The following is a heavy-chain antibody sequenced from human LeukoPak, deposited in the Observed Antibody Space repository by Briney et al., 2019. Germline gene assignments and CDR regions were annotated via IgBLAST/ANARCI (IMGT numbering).Heavy chain of an antibody. CDR2: IYSDNT. CDR1: GFTFSNYG. V-gene: IGHV3-NL1*01. J-gene: IGHJ4*02. CDR3: ASDSAWNLHGGYLDH. D-gene: IGHD2-15*01. Sequence: GGSLRLSCVASGFTFSNYGMNWVRQAPGKGLEWVSFIYSDNTHYSDSVKGRFTISRDNSKNMLYLQMNSLRSEDTAVYYCASDSAWNLHGGYLDHWGQGTLVSVSS.